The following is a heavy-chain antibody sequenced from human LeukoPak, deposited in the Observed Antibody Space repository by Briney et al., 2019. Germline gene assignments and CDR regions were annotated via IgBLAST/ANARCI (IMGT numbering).Heavy chain of an antibody. CDR3: AKEVLPTVLWGAMDV. D-gene: IGHD2-2*01. J-gene: IGHJ6*02. V-gene: IGHV3-74*03. Sequence: GGSLRLSCAASGFTFSSYWMHWVRQAPGKGLVWVSRINNDGSSTTYADSVKGRFTISRDNSKNTLYLQMNSLRAEDSAVYYCAKEVLPTVLWGAMDVWGQGTTVTVSS. CDR2: INNDGSST. CDR1: GFTFSSYW.